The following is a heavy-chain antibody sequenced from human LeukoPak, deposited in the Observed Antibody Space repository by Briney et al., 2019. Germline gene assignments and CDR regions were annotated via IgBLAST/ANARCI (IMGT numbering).Heavy chain of an antibody. CDR2: ISSGSGYI. CDR3: AREPIYGLNFDY. V-gene: IGHV3-21*01. D-gene: IGHD2/OR15-2a*01. CDR1: GLTFSSYT. Sequence: PGGSLRLSCAASGLTFSSYTMNWVRQAPGKGLEWVSSISSGSGYIYYADSVKGRFTISRDNANKSLYLQLNSLRAEDTAVYFCAREPIYGLNFDYWGQGTLVTVSS. J-gene: IGHJ4*02.